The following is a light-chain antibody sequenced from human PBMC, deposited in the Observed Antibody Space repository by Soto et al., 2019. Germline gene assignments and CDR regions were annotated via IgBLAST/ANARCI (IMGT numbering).Light chain of an antibody. CDR2: DAS. CDR3: QQSYSTTWT. CDR1: QSISSW. Sequence: DIQMTQSPSTLSASVGDRVTITCRASQSISSWLAWYQQKPGNAPKLLIYDASRLESGVPSRFSGSGSETDFTLTISSLQPEDFATYSCQQSYSTTWTFGQGTKVDIK. J-gene: IGKJ1*01. V-gene: IGKV1-5*01.